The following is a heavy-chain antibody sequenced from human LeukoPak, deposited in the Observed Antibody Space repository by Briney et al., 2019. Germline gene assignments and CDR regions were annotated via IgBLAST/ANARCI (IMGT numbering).Heavy chain of an antibody. CDR3: ARSNLYSSGNWYFDL. CDR2: MNPNSGNT. J-gene: IGHJ2*01. V-gene: IGHV1-8*01. D-gene: IGHD5-18*01. Sequence: ASVPVSYQDSEYTFTSYDINWVRQATGQGLEWMGWMNPNSGNTGYAQNFQGRVTMSRNTSISTAYMELSSLRSDDTAVYWCARSNLYSSGNWYFDLWGRGTLVTVSS. CDR1: EYTFTSYD.